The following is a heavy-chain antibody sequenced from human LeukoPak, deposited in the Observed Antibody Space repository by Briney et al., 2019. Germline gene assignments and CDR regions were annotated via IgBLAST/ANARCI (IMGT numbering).Heavy chain of an antibody. Sequence: PSETLSLTCTVSGGSISSSSYCWGWIRQPPGKGLEWIGSIYYSGSTYYNPSLKSRVTISVDTSKNQFSLKLSSVTAADTAVYYCARSGSRLLDYWGQGTLVTVSS. D-gene: IGHD3-10*01. CDR2: IYYSGST. J-gene: IGHJ4*02. CDR1: GGSISSSSYC. CDR3: ARSGSRLLDY. V-gene: IGHV4-39*07.